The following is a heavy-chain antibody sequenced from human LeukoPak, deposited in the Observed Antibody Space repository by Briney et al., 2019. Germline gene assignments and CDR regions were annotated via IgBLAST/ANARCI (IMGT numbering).Heavy chain of an antibody. D-gene: IGHD3-22*01. V-gene: IGHV4-39*01. Sequence: SETLSLTCTVSGGSISSSSYYWGWIRQPPGKGLEWIGSIYYSGSTYYNPSLKSRVTISVDTSKNQFSLKLSSVTAADTAVYYCARHLGGYYDSSGYPGSNWFDPWGQGTLVTVSS. J-gene: IGHJ5*02. CDR3: ARHLGGYYDSSGYPGSNWFDP. CDR1: GGSISSSSYY. CDR2: IYYSGST.